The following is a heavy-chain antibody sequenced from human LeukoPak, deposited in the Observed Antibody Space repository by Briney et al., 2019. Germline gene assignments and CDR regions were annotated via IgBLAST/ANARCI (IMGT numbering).Heavy chain of an antibody. V-gene: IGHV1-18*01. Sequence: ASVKVFCKASGYTFTSHGLSWARQAPGQGLEWMGWISIYSGNTSYAQKFQDRISMTTDTSTSTAYMELRSLKSDDTAVYYCARDPGGTWGFDYWGQGALVTVSS. CDR1: GYTFTSHG. CDR2: ISIYSGNT. J-gene: IGHJ4*02. D-gene: IGHD7-27*01. CDR3: ARDPGGTWGFDY.